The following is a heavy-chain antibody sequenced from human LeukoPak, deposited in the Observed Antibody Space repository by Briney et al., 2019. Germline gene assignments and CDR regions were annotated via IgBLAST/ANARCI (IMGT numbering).Heavy chain of an antibody. D-gene: IGHD1-26*01. CDR1: GFTFRTYC. V-gene: IGHV3-7*01. J-gene: IGHJ4*02. CDR3: ASRIVGTPDYFDY. Sequence: GGSLRLSCAASGFTFRTYCMSWVRQAPGKGLEWVANIMQDGNEKYYVDSAKGRFTISRDNAKNSLYLQLNSLRVEDTAVYYCASRIVGTPDYFDYWGQGTLVTVSS. CDR2: IMQDGNEK.